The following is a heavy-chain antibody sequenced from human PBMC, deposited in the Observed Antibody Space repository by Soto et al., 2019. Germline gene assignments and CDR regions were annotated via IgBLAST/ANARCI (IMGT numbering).Heavy chain of an antibody. CDR2: IFYSGST. CDR1: GGSISSGDHY. D-gene: IGHD2-2*01. CDR3: AREVIVVVPAVTTYNWFDP. Sequence: SETLSLTCTVSGGSISSGDHYWSWIRQHPGKGLEWIGYIFYSGSTHCSPSLKSRVTMSVDTSKNQFSLKLSSVTAADTAVYYCAREVIVVVPAVTTYNWFDPWGQGTLVTVSS. V-gene: IGHV4-31*03. J-gene: IGHJ5*02.